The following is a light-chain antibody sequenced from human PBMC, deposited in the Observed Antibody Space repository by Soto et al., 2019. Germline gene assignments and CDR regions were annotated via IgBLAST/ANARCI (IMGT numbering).Light chain of an antibody. Sequence: QSALTQPASVSGSPGQSITISCTGTSSDVGKYNLVSWYQQHPGKAPKLMIYEGSKRPSGISNRFSGSKSGNTASLTISGLQAEDEADYYYSSYAGSSTLVFGGGTKLTVL. CDR3: SSYAGSSTLV. CDR1: SSDVGKYNL. J-gene: IGLJ2*01. CDR2: EGS. V-gene: IGLV2-23*01.